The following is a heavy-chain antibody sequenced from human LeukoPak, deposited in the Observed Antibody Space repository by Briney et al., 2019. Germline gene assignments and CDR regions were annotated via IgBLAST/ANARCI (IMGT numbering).Heavy chain of an antibody. D-gene: IGHD6-13*01. CDR2: INSNSGGT. Sequence: GASVKASCKASGYTFTGHSMHWVGQAPGQGLEWMGWINSNSGGTNYAQKFQGRVTMTRDTSISTAYMEMSRLISDDTAVYYCARADSSSWYWFDPWGQGTLVTVSS. CDR1: GYTFTGHS. V-gene: IGHV1-2*02. J-gene: IGHJ5*02. CDR3: ARADSSSWYWFDP.